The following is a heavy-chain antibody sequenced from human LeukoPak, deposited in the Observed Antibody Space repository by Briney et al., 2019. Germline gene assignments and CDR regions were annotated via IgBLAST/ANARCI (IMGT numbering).Heavy chain of an antibody. Sequence: SETLSLTCTVSGGPISSYYWSWIRQPPGKGLEWFGYIYYTGSTNYNPSLKSRVTMSVDTSKNQFSLKLSSVTAADTAVYYCARLNWNYVDFWFDPWGQGTLVTVSS. D-gene: IGHD1-20*01. J-gene: IGHJ5*02. CDR1: GGPISSYY. CDR2: IYYTGST. CDR3: ARLNWNYVDFWFDP. V-gene: IGHV4-59*01.